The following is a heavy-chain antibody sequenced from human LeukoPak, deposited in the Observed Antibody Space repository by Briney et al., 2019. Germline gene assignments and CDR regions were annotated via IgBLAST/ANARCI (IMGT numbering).Heavy chain of an antibody. J-gene: IGHJ5*02. V-gene: IGHV3-73*01. CDR2: IRSKANSYAT. Sequence: GALRLSCAASGFTFSGSAMHWVRQASGKGLEWVGRIRSKANSYATAYAASVKGRFTISRDDSKNTAYLQMNSLKTEDTAVYYCTRLPMLGKPYKYHTPYYYDSSGYYPWGQGTLVTVSS. D-gene: IGHD3-22*01. CDR3: TRLPMLGKPYKYHTPYYYDSSGYYP. CDR1: GFTFSGSA.